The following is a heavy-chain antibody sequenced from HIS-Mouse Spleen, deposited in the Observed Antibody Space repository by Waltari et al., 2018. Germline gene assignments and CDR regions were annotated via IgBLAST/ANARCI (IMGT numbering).Heavy chain of an antibody. Sequence: EVQLVESGGGLVQPGGSLRLSCAASGFTFSSYSMNWVRQAPGKGVGWVSYISSSSSTIYYADSVKGRFTISRDNAKNSLYLQMNSLRAEETAVYYCARDLGNWFDPWGQGTLVTVSS. J-gene: IGHJ5*02. CDR3: ARDLGNWFDP. V-gene: IGHV3-48*01. CDR2: ISSSSSTI. CDR1: GFTFSSYS.